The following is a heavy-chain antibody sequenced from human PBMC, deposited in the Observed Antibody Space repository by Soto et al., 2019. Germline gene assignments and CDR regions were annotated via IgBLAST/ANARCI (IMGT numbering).Heavy chain of an antibody. Sequence: QVQLQESGPGRVKPSGTLSLTCAVFGGSISNSNWWTWVRQPPGKGLDWIGEIFHSGSTNYNSSLMGRVTISVDKANNQFSLKLSSVTAAETAVYYCAHRPIVGAAIWGQGTLVTVSS. J-gene: IGHJ4*02. CDR3: AHRPIVGAAI. CDR2: IFHSGST. V-gene: IGHV4-4*02. CDR1: GGSISNSNW. D-gene: IGHD1-26*01.